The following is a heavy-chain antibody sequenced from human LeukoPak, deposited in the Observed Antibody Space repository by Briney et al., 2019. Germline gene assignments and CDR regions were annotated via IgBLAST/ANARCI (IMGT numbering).Heavy chain of an antibody. J-gene: IGHJ4*02. CDR2: ISGSGGST. D-gene: IGHD1-26*01. Sequence: PGGSLRLSCAASGFTFPSYTMAWVRQAPGKGLEWVSAISGSGGSTYSADSVKGRFTISRDNSKNTLYLQMSSLRAEDTAVYYCARTRRTTTIRNYFDYWGQGTLVTVSS. CDR1: GFTFPSYT. V-gene: IGHV3-23*01. CDR3: ARTRRTTTIRNYFDY.